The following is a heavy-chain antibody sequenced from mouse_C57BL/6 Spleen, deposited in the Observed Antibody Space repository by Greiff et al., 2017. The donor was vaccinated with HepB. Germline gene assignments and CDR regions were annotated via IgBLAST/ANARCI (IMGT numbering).Heavy chain of an antibody. J-gene: IGHJ2*01. V-gene: IGHV1-64*01. CDR1: GYTFTSYW. CDR2: IHPNSGST. CDR3: AVVYYYGSSDYFDY. Sequence: VQLQQPGAELVKPGASVKLSCKASGYTFTSYWMHWVKQRPGQGLEWIGMIHPNSGSTNYNEKFKSKATLTVDKSSSTAYMQLSSLTSKDSAVYYCAVVYYYGSSDYFDYWGQGTTLTVSS. D-gene: IGHD1-1*01.